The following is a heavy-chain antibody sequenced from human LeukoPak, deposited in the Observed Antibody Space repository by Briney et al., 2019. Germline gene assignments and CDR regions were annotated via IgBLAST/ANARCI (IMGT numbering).Heavy chain of an antibody. CDR1: GFTFSSYG. J-gene: IGHJ4*02. D-gene: IGHD3-22*01. Sequence: GGSLRLSCAASGFTFSSYGMHWVRQAPGKGLEWIAGISNTDGSTYYADSVKGRFTISRDNSKNTLFLQMNSLRAEDTAVYYCAREDYYFDSSGTHYFDYWGQGTLVTVSS. CDR2: ISNTDGST. V-gene: IGHV3-23*01. CDR3: AREDYYFDSSGTHYFDY.